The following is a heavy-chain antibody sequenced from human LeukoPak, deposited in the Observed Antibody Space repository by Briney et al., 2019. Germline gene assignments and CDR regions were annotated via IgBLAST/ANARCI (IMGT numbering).Heavy chain of an antibody. D-gene: IGHD3-3*01. CDR1: GGSFSGYY. CDR2: INHSGST. V-gene: IGHV4-34*01. Sequence: PSETLSLTCAVYGGSFSGYYWSWIRQPPGKGLEWIGEINHSGSTNYNPSLKSRVTISVDTSKNQFSLKLSSVTAADTAVYYCARGRSVRFLEWFNSDYWGQGTLVTVSS. CDR3: ARGRSVRFLEWFNSDY. J-gene: IGHJ4*02.